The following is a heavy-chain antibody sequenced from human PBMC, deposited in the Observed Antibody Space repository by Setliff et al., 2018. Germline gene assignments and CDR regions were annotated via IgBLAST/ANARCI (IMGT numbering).Heavy chain of an antibody. V-gene: IGHV1-2*02. CDR1: GYSFTDYY. CDR3: ARDGISWIMWFDP. D-gene: IGHD3-16*01. CDR2: IDPKSGGT. Sequence: GASVKVSCKASGYSFTDYYMHWVRQVPGRGLEWMGWIDPKSGGTRYAQKFQGRVTMTRDTSISTAYMELSSLRSDDTAVYYCARDGISWIMWFDPWGQGTLVTVSS. J-gene: IGHJ5*02.